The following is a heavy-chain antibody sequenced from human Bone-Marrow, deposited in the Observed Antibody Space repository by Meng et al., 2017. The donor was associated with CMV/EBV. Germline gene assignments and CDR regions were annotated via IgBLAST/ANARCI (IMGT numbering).Heavy chain of an antibody. CDR1: GFTFSSYW. J-gene: IGHJ3*02. CDR3: ARKGSGSYGAFDI. V-gene: IGHV3-53*01. D-gene: IGHD3-10*01. Sequence: GESLKISCAASGFTFSSYWMSWVRQAPGKGLEWVSLIYSGGSTYYADSVKGRLTISRDNSKNRLYLQMNSLRAEDTAVYYCARKGSGSYGAFDIWGQGTMVTVSS. CDR2: IYSGGST.